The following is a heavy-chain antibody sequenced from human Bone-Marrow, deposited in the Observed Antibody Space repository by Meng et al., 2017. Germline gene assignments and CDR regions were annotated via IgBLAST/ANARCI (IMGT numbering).Heavy chain of an antibody. CDR3: ARGTPGRSYCDY. Sequence: QVQLVQPGAEVKKPGASVKVLCTASDYPFTGYGCCWVRQAPGQGLEWMAWLGAHPGDTSHAPKFLGRVTVTADTATATAYMELRSLTFDDTAVYYCARGTPGRSYCDYWGLVTLVTVSS. J-gene: IGHJ4*02. CDR1: DYPFTGYG. D-gene: IGHD3-10*01. CDR2: LGAHPGDT. V-gene: IGHV1-18*01.